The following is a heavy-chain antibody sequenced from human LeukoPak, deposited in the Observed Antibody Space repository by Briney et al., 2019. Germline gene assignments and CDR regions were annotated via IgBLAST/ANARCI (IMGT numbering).Heavy chain of an antibody. CDR2: ISSSGGIT. CDR1: GFTFPNYD. J-gene: IGHJ6*03. CDR3: AKERDVGTSLKGYMDV. D-gene: IGHD1-1*01. V-gene: IGHV3-23*01. Sequence: PGGSLRLSCTASGFTFPNYDMNWVRQASGKGLEWVSSISSSGGITYYADSVKGRFTISRDNSRNTLYLQMNSLRAEDTAVYYCAKERDVGTSLKGYMDVWGKGTTVTVSS.